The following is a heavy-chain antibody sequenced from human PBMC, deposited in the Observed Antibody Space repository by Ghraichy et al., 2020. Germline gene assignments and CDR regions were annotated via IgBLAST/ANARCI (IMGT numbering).Heavy chain of an antibody. CDR1: GFTVSTNS. D-gene: IGHD7-27*01. Sequence: GGSLRLSCAASGFTVSTNSMGWVRQAPGKGLEWVSFINSDGSTYYADSMRGRFIISRDNSKNTLSLHMNSLRAEDTAVYYCATSSINWGIDAFDIWGQGTMVTVSS. CDR2: INSDGST. CDR3: ATSSINWGIDAFDI. V-gene: IGHV3-53*01. J-gene: IGHJ3*02.